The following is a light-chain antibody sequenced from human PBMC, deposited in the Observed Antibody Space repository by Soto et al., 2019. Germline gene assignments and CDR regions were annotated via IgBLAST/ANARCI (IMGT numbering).Light chain of an antibody. CDR2: GAS. CDR1: QSITTFY. CDR3: QHYGAAPYS. V-gene: IGKV3-20*01. J-gene: IGKJ2*03. Sequence: EIVLTQSPGTLSLSPGETATLSCRASQSITTFYLAWYQQRPGQAPPLLIYGASNRATGIPDRFRGRGSGTDFTLTISRLVPADFAVYYCQHYGAAPYSFGQGTVLEIK.